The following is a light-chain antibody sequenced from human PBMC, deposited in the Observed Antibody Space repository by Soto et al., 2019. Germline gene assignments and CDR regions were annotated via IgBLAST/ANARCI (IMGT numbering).Light chain of an antibody. CDR2: DAS. Sequence: EIVLTQSPATLSLSPGERATLSCRASQSVSSYLAWYQQKPGQAPRLLIYDASNRATGIPARFSGGGSGTDFTLTISSREPEDFAVYYCQQRFNWPRFTFGQGTKLVIK. V-gene: IGKV3-11*01. J-gene: IGKJ2*01. CDR1: QSVSSY. CDR3: QQRFNWPRFT.